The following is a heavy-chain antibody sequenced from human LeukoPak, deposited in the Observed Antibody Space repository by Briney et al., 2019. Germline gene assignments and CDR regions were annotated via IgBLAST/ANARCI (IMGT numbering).Heavy chain of an antibody. V-gene: IGHV3-23*01. CDR3: AKGGGGPYYYYGMDV. Sequence: GGSLRLSCAASGFTFGSYAMSWVRQAPGRGLEWVSAISGSGVSTYYADSVKVRFTISRDNSKNTLYLQMNSLRADDTAVYHCAKGGGGPYYYYGMDVWGQGTTVTVSS. CDR1: GFTFGSYA. CDR2: ISGSGVST. J-gene: IGHJ6*02. D-gene: IGHD2-15*01.